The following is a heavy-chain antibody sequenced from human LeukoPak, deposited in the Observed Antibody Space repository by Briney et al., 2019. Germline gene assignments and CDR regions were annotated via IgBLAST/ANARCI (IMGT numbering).Heavy chain of an antibody. CDR3: ARVTDTAMVTGDY. CDR1: GYTFTGYY. CDR2: INPNSGGT. J-gene: IGHJ4*02. D-gene: IGHD5-18*01. V-gene: IGHV1-2*06. Sequence: ASVKVSCKASGYTFTGYYMHWVRQAPGQGLGWMGRINPNSGGTNYAQKFQGRVTMTRDTSISTAYMELSRLRSDDTAVYYCARVTDTAMVTGDYWGQGTLVTVSS.